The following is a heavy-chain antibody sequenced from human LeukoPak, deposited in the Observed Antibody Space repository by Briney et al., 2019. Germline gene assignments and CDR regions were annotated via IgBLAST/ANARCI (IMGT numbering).Heavy chain of an antibody. V-gene: IGHV4-34*01. J-gene: IGHJ4*02. D-gene: IGHD3-22*01. CDR3: VRDVNYYDSSGKIDY. CDR1: GGSFSGYY. Sequence: PSETLSLTCAVYGGSFSGYYWSWIRQPPGKGLEWIGEINHSGSTNYNPSLKSRVTISVDTSKNQFSLKLSSVTAADTAVYYCVRDVNYYDSSGKIDYWGQGTLVAVSS. CDR2: INHSGST.